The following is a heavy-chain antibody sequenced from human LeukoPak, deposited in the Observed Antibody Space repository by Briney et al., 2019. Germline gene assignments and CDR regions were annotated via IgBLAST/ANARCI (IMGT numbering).Heavy chain of an antibody. CDR1: GGTFSSYA. D-gene: IGHD1-26*01. CDR2: IIPIFGTA. V-gene: IGHV1-69*13. Sequence: GASVTVSCKASGGTFSSYAISWVRQAPGQGLEWMGGIIPIFGTANYAQKFQGRVTITADESTSTAYMELSSLRFEDKAVYYCAREGVGATKRGAFDYWGQGTLVTVSS. CDR3: AREGVGATKRGAFDY. J-gene: IGHJ4*02.